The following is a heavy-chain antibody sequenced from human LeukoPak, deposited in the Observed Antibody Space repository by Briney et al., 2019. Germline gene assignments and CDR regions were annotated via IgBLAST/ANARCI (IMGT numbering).Heavy chain of an antibody. CDR3: ARDRRNDYSNYGGGFWFDP. Sequence: SVKVSCKASGGTFSSYAISWVRQAPGQGLEWMVGIIPIFGTANYAQKFQGRVTITTDESTSTAYMELSSLRSEDTAVYYCARDRRNDYSNYGGGFWFDPWGQGTLVTVSS. CDR2: IIPIFGTA. J-gene: IGHJ5*02. CDR1: GGTFSSYA. V-gene: IGHV1-69*05. D-gene: IGHD4-11*01.